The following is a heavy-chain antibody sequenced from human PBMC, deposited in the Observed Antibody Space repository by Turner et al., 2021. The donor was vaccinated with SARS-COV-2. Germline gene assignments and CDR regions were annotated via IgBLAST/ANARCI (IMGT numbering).Heavy chain of an antibody. D-gene: IGHD3-22*01. CDR3: ARVLGFDYYESRGNRGFDP. V-gene: IGHV1-69*13. Sequence: QVQLVQSGAEVKKPGASVKVSCKVSGYTLIELSMHWVRQAPGKGLEWMGGIIPIFGTTNYAQKFQGRVTITADESTSTVYMDLRSLRSEDTAVYYCARVLGFDYYESRGNRGFDPWGQGTLVTVSS. CDR2: IIPIFGTT. J-gene: IGHJ5*02. CDR1: GYTLIELS.